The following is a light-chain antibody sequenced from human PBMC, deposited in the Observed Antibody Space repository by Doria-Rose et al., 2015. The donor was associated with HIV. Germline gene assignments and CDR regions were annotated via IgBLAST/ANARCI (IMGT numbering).Light chain of an antibody. CDR3: QQSYSTPRT. CDR1: QSISSY. CDR2: GTS. J-gene: IGKJ1*01. Sequence: MTQSPSSLSASVGDRVTITCRASQSISSYLNWYQQKPGKAPKLLIYGTSSLRSGVPSRFSGSGSGTDFTLTISSLQPEDFATYYCQQSYSTPRTFGQGTKVAIK. V-gene: IGKV1-39*01.